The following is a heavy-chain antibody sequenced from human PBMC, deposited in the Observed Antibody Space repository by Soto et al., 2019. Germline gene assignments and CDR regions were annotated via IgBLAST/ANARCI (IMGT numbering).Heavy chain of an antibody. V-gene: IGHV1-18*01. CDR3: ARSIIGYCSGGSCYAYFDI. Sequence: QVQLLQSGAEVKKPGASVKVSCKASGYTFTSYGISWVRQAPGQGLEWMGWISAYNGNTNYAQKLQGRVTMTTDTSTSTAYMELRSLRSDDTAVYYFARSIIGYCSGGSCYAYFDIWGKGTMVTVSS. CDR2: ISAYNGNT. J-gene: IGHJ3*02. CDR1: GYTFTSYG. D-gene: IGHD2-15*01.